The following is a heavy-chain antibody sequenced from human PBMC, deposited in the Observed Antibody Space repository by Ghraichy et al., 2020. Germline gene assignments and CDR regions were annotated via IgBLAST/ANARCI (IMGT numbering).Heavy chain of an antibody. Sequence: SETLSLTCTVSGGSISSSRYYWGWIRQPPGKGLEWIGSIYYSGSTYYNPSLKSRVTISVDTSKNQFSLKLNSVPAADTAVYYCARWDTSFDSWGQGTLVTVSS. J-gene: IGHJ5*01. CDR3: ARWDTSFDS. CDR1: GGSISSSRYY. V-gene: IGHV4-39*01. CDR2: IYYSGST.